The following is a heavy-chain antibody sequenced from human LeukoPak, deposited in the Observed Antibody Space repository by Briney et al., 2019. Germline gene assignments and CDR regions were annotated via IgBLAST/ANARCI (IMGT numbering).Heavy chain of an antibody. D-gene: IGHD5-12*01. CDR1: GYTFTGYY. Sequence: ASVKVSCKASGYTFTGYYMHWVRQAPGQGLEWMGRINPNSGGTNYALKFQGRVTMTRGTSISTAYMELSRLRSGDTAVYYCARVLSSGYDLFYWGQGTLVTVSS. CDR3: ARVLSSGYDLFY. J-gene: IGHJ4*02. CDR2: INPNSGGT. V-gene: IGHV1-2*06.